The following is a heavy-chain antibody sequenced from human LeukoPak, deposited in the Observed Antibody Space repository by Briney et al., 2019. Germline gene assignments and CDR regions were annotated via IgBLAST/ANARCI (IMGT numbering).Heavy chain of an antibody. D-gene: IGHD2-15*01. Sequence: TGGSLRLSCAASGFTVSSSYMSWVRQAPVKGLEWVSTIYSGGTTYYADSVKGRFTISRDNSKNTLSLQMDSLRDEDTAVYYCAREVVSIPSYFESWGQGTRVTVSS. J-gene: IGHJ4*02. CDR2: IYSGGTT. CDR3: AREVVSIPSYFES. CDR1: GFTVSSSY. V-gene: IGHV3-53*01.